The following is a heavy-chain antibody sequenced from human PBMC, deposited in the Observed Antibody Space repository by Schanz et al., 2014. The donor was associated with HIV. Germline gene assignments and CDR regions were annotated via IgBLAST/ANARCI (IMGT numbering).Heavy chain of an antibody. J-gene: IGHJ6*02. CDR1: GFTFSSYG. Sequence: QVQLVESGGGVVQPGRSLRLSCEASGFTFSSYGMHWVRQAPGKGLEWVAVISYDGSNKYYADSVKGRFTISRDNSKNTLYLQMNSLRAEDTAVYYCAKEGYGEGYYGMDVWGQGTTVTVSS. CDR2: ISYDGSNK. V-gene: IGHV3-30*19. CDR3: AKEGYGEGYYGMDV. D-gene: IGHD4-17*01.